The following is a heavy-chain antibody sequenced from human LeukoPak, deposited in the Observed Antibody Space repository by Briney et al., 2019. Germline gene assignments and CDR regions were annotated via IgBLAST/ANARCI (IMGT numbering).Heavy chain of an antibody. Sequence: GGSLRLSCAASGFTFSSYEMNWVRQAPGKGLEWVSCISSSGSTIYYADSVKGRFTISRDNAKNSLYLQMNSLRAEDTAVYYCAELGVTMIGGVWGKGTTVTISS. CDR3: AELGVTMIGGV. CDR2: ISSSGSTI. D-gene: IGHD3-10*02. CDR1: GFTFSSYE. V-gene: IGHV3-48*03. J-gene: IGHJ6*04.